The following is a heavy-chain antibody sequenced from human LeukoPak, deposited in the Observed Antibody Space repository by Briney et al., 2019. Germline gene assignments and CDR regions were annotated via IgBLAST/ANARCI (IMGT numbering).Heavy chain of an antibody. CDR3: ARDRRSGSYYEVFDY. V-gene: IGHV3-48*03. D-gene: IGHD1-26*01. CDR2: ITISGSSI. CDR1: GFTFSSYE. J-gene: IGHJ4*02. Sequence: GGSLRLSCAASGFTFSSYEMNWVRQAPGKGLEWVSYITISGSSIYYADSVKGRFTISRDNAKNSLYLQMNSLRAEDTAVYYYARDRRSGSYYEVFDYWGQGTLVIVSS.